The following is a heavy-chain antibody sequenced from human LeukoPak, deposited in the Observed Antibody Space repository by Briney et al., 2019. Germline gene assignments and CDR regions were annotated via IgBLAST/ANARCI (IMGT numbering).Heavy chain of an antibody. CDR2: ISYDGSNK. V-gene: IGHV3-30-3*01. D-gene: IGHD1-26*01. CDR1: GFTFSSYA. Sequence: GRSLRLSCAASGFTFSSYAMHWVRQAPGKGLEWVAVISYDGSNKYYADSVKGRFTISRDNSKNTLYLQMNSLRAEDTAVYYGARDQERSGALDYWGQGTLVTVSS. J-gene: IGHJ4*02. CDR3: ARDQERSGALDY.